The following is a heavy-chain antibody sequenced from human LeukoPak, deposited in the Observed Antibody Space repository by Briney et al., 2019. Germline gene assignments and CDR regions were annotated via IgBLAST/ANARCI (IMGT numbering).Heavy chain of an antibody. CDR3: ARRDQGYCSGGSCYSLDY. J-gene: IGHJ4*02. CDR2: IYYSGIT. V-gene: IGHV4-31*03. CDR1: GGSISIGGYY. D-gene: IGHD2-15*01. Sequence: SETLSLTCTVSGGSISIGGYYWSWIRQHPGKGLEWIGYIYYSGITYYNPSLKSRVTISVNTSKNQFSLYLSSVTAADTAVYYCARRDQGYCSGGSCYSLDYWGQGTLVTVSS.